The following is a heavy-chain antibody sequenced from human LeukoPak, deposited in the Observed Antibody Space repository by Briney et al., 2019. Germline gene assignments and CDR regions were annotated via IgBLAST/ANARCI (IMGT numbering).Heavy chain of an antibody. V-gene: IGHV1-2*02. CDR3: ARKSPRFSSSGMDV. J-gene: IGHJ6*03. CDR1: GYTFTGYY. D-gene: IGHD3-3*01. CDR2: INPNSGGT. Sequence: ASVKVSCKASGYTFTGYYFHWVRQAPGQGLEWIGWINPNSGGTNYAQKFQGRVTVTRDTSISTMYMELGRLRFDDTAVYYCARKSPRFSSSGMDVWGKGTTVTVSS.